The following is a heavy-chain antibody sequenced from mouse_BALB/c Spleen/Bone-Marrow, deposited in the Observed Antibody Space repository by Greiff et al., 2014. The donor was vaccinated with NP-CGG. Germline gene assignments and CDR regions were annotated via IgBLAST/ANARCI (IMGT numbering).Heavy chain of an antibody. CDR3: ARYRYYGSSYAMDY. V-gene: IGHV14-3*02. CDR2: IDPASGNT. CDR1: GFNIKDTY. D-gene: IGHD1-1*01. J-gene: IGHJ4*01. Sequence: VQLQQSGAELVKPGASVKLSCTASGFNIKDTYMYWVKQRPEQGLEWIGRIDPASGNTKYDPKFQGKATITADTYSNTAYLQLSLLRPKYVAAYFYARYRYYGSSYAMDYWGQGTSVTVSS.